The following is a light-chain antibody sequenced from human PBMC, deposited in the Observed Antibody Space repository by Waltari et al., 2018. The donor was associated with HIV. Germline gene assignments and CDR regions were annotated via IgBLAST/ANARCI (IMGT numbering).Light chain of an antibody. V-gene: IGLV2-8*01. CDR1: SNDVGPYDY. Sequence: QSALTQPPTASGSPGQSVTISCSGTSNDVGPYDYVSWYQQHPDKAPRLIIYEVYKRPSGVPDRFSGSKSGNTASLTVSGLQAEDEADYHCTSYAGSDNLMLFGGGTKVTVL. J-gene: IGLJ2*01. CDR2: EVY. CDR3: TSYAGSDNLML.